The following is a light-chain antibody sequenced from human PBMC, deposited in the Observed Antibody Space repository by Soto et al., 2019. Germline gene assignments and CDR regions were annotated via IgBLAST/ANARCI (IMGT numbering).Light chain of an antibody. Sequence: EIVLTQSPSTLSLSPGERATLSCRASQSVSSYLEWYQQKPGQAPRLLIYDASNRATGIPARFSGSGSGTDFTLTISSLEPEDFAVYYCQQRSNWPLTFGGGTKVEIK. CDR1: QSVSSY. J-gene: IGKJ4*01. CDR2: DAS. CDR3: QQRSNWPLT. V-gene: IGKV3-11*01.